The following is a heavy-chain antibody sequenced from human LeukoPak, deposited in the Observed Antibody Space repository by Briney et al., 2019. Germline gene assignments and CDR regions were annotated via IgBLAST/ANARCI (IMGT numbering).Heavy chain of an antibody. CDR1: GFIFNSYG. Sequence: PGGSLRLSCAATGFIFNSYGLVCVRQAPGKGVEWVSAISNDGGGTTYADFVKGRFSVSRDNSKNTLFLQMNSLRAEDTALYYCAKGSSGYFFDLWGQGTLVIVSS. CDR2: ISNDGGGT. D-gene: IGHD3-22*01. CDR3: AKGSSGYFFDL. J-gene: IGHJ4*02. V-gene: IGHV3-23*01.